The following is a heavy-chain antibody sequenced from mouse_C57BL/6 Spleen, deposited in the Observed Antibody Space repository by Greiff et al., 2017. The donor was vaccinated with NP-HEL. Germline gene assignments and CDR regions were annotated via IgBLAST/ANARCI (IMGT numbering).Heavy chain of an antibody. J-gene: IGHJ1*03. Sequence: EVMLVESGGGLVKPGGSLKLSCAASGFTFSSYAMSWVRQTPEKRLEWVATISDGGSYTYYPDNVKGRFTISRDNAKNNLYLQMSHLKSEDTAMYYCARDTTTVVYWYFDVWGTGTTVTVSS. CDR2: ISDGGSYT. V-gene: IGHV5-4*01. D-gene: IGHD1-1*01. CDR3: ARDTTTVVYWYFDV. CDR1: GFTFSSYA.